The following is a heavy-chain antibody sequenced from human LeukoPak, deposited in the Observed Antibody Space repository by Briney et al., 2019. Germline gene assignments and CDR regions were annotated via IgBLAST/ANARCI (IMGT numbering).Heavy chain of an antibody. CDR1: GYTFTSYG. Sequence: GASVKVSCKASGYTFTSYGISWVRQAPGQGLEWMGWISAYNGNTNYAQKLQGRVTMTTDTSTSTAYMELRGLRSDDTAVYYCARGGPYYYYYYYMDVWGKGTTVTVSS. V-gene: IGHV1-18*01. J-gene: IGHJ6*03. CDR3: ARGGPYYYYYYYMDV. CDR2: ISAYNGNT.